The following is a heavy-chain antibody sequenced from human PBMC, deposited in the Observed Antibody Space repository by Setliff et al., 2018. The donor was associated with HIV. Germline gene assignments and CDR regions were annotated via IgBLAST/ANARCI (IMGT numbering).Heavy chain of an antibody. Sequence: AGGSLRLSCAASGFTFNSYGMHWVRQAPGKGLEWVALIWYDASKKEYAESVEGRFNILRDDSKKTVDLQMNSLRADDTAVYYCVKDVVKFWSGSGALDFWGPGTLVTVSS. CDR2: IWYDASKK. J-gene: IGHJ4*02. V-gene: IGHV3-33*06. D-gene: IGHD3-3*01. CDR1: GFTFNSYG. CDR3: VKDVVKFWSGSGALDF.